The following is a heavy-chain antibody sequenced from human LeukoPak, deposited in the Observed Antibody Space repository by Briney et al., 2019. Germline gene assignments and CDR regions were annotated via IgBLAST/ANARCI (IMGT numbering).Heavy chain of an antibody. J-gene: IGHJ4*02. D-gene: IGHD3-9*01. V-gene: IGHV4-59*08. CDR1: GGSIRRYY. CDR2: IYYSGST. Sequence: SETLSLTCTVSGGSIRRYYWSWVRQPPGKGRGWIGYIYYSGSTNYNPSLKSRVTISVASSKTQFSLKLSSVTAAHTAVYYCARHASRHDILTGFDYWGQGTLVTVSS. CDR3: ARHASRHDILTGFDY.